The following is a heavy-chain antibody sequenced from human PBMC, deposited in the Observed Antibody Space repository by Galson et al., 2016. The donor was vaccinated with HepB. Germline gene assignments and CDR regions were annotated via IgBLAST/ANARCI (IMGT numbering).Heavy chain of an antibody. J-gene: IGHJ6*02. CDR3: AKVTGMVRGGMDV. CDR2: ISYDGSNK. Sequence: SLRLSCAASGFTFRNYGIHWVRQAPGKGLEWVTLISYDGSNKYNADSVKGRFTISRDNSINTVYLQMNNLRDEDTAVYYCAKVTGMVRGGMDVWGQGTTVIVS. V-gene: IGHV3-30*18. D-gene: IGHD3-10*01. CDR1: GFTFRNYG.